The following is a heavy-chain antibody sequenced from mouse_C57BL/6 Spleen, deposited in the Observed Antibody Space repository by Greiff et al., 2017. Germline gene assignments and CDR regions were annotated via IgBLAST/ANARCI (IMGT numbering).Heavy chain of an antibody. J-gene: IGHJ4*01. CDR1: GFTFSDAW. D-gene: IGHD2-4*01. V-gene: IGHV6-6*01. CDR3: TRPSYDYDGYYAMDY. Sequence: KVEESGGGLVQPGGSMKLSCAASGFTFSDAWMDWVRQSPEQGLEWVAEIRNKANNHATYYAESVKGRFTISRDDSKSSVYLQMNSLRAEDTGIYYCTRPSYDYDGYYAMDYWGQGTSVTVSS. CDR2: IRNKANNHAT.